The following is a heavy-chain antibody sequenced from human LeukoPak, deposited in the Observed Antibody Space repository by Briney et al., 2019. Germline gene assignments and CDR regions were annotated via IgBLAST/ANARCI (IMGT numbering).Heavy chain of an antibody. CDR2: IIPIFDTA. Sequence: ASVKVSCKASGGTFSSYAISWVRQAPGQGLEWMGGIIPIFDTANYAQKFQGRVTITTDESTSTAYMELSSLRSEDTAVYYCARAAKQWLVPGSRIFDYWGQGTLVTVSS. D-gene: IGHD6-19*01. J-gene: IGHJ4*02. V-gene: IGHV1-69*05. CDR1: GGTFSSYA. CDR3: ARAAKQWLVPGSRIFDY.